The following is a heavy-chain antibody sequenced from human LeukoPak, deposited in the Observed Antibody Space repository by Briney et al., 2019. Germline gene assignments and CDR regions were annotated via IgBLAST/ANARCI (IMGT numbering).Heavy chain of an antibody. CDR1: GFTFSSYW. CDR3: ARDDAMVYAIPGVYDH. D-gene: IGHD2-8*01. CDR2: IKEDGSEK. V-gene: IGHV3-7*01. Sequence: GESLRLSCAASGFTFSSYWMSWVRQAPGKGLEWVANIKEDGSEKYYVDSVKGRFTISRDNAKNSLYLQMNSLRAEDTAVYYCARDDAMVYAIPGVYDHWGQGTLVTVSS. J-gene: IGHJ4*02.